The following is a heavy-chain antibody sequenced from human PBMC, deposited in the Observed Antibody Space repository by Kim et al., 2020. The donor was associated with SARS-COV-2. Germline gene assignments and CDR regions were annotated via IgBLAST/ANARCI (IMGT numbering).Heavy chain of an antibody. J-gene: IGHJ6*02. CDR3: ARDLFVPDIVVVPAVNYGMDV. CDR2: ISYDGSNK. CDR1: GFTFSYYG. V-gene: IGHV3-33*05. Sequence: GGSLRLSCAASGFTFSYYGMHWVRQAPGKGLEWVAVISYDGSNKYYADSVKGRFTISRDNSKNTLYLQMNSLRAEDTAVYYCARDLFVPDIVVVPAVNYGMDVWGQGTTVTVSS. D-gene: IGHD2-2*01.